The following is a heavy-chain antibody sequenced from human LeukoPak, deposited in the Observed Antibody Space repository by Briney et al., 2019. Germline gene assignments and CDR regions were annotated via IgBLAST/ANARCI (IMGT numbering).Heavy chain of an antibody. CDR1: GFTFDDYG. V-gene: IGHV3-20*04. CDR2: INWNGGST. D-gene: IGHD2-2*02. Sequence: GGSLRLSCAASGFTFDDYGMSWVRQAPGKGLEWVSGINWNGGSTGYADSVKGRFTISRDNSKNTLYLQMNSLRAEDTAVYYCAKTFSYGYTYYFDYWGQGTLVTVSS. CDR3: AKTFSYGYTYYFDY. J-gene: IGHJ4*02.